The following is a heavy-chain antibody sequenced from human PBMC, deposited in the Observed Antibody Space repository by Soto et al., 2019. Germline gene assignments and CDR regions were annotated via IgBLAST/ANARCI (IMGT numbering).Heavy chain of an antibody. CDR2: IKQDGSEQ. D-gene: IGHD6-13*01. Sequence: GSLRLSCVASGFIFSNHWMSWVRQAPGKGLEWVANIKQDGSEQYYVDPVKGRFTISRDNAKNSLYLQMNSLRADDTAVYYCTTLSSTWPTGGDYWGQGTLVTVSS. CDR3: TTLSSTWPTGGDY. J-gene: IGHJ4*02. V-gene: IGHV3-7*03. CDR1: GFIFSNHW.